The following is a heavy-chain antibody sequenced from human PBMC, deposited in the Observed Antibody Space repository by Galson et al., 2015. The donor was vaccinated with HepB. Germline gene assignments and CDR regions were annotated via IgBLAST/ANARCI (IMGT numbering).Heavy chain of an antibody. CDR3: ARDRSNHDF. J-gene: IGHJ4*02. V-gene: IGHV1-18*01. CDR1: GYTFTNYG. Sequence: SVKVSCKASGYTFTNYGVSWVRQAPGQGLEWMGWISAYNGKTNYVQNLQGRVTMTTDTSTSTAYMELRSLTSDDTAVYYCARDRSNHDFWGQGTLVTVSS. CDR2: ISAYNGKT. D-gene: IGHD1-14*01.